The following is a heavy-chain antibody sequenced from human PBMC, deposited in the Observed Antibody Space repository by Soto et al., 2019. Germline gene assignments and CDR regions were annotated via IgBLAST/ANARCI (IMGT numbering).Heavy chain of an antibody. CDR2: IYPGDSDT. V-gene: IGHV5-51*01. Sequence: GESLKISCKGSGYSFTSYWIGWVRQMPGKGLEWMGIIYPGDSDTRYSPSFQGQVTISADKSISTAYLQWSSLKASDTAMYYCARERGYYYGSGSYLPSTFDYWGQGTLVTVSS. CDR1: GYSFTSYW. J-gene: IGHJ4*02. D-gene: IGHD3-10*01. CDR3: ARERGYYYGSGSYLPSTFDY.